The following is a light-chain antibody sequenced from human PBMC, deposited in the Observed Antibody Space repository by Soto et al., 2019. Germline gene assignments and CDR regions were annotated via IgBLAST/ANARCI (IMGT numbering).Light chain of an antibody. CDR2: AAS. CDR1: QDISTW. J-gene: IGKJ5*01. V-gene: IGKV1-12*01. Sequence: DIQMTQSQSSVSASVGDRVTITCRARQDISTWLAWYQQKPGKAPKLLIYAASSLFSGVPSRFSGSGSGTDFTLTISSLQPEDFATYYCQQADSLPLVTFGQGTRL. CDR3: QQADSLPLVT.